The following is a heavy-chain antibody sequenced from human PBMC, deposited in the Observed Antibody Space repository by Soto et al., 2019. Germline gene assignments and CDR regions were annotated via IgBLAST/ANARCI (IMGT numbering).Heavy chain of an antibody. D-gene: IGHD3-16*01. Sequence: PSETLSLTCAVSGYSISSGHYWGWIRQPPGKGLEWIGSIYHSGSTYYNPSLKSRVTISVDTSKNQFSLKLSSVTAADTAVYYCARGGNYYYGMDVWGQGTTVT. CDR2: IYHSGST. V-gene: IGHV4-38-2*01. CDR1: GYSISSGHY. CDR3: ARGGNYYYGMDV. J-gene: IGHJ6*02.